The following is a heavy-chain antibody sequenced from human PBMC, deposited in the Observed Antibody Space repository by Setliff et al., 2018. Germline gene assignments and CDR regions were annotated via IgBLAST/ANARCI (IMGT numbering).Heavy chain of an antibody. Sequence: SCAASGFTFRNYYMHWVRQVPGKGLMWVSYIKSDGSHTAYADSVKGRFTISRDNAKNTLYLQMNSLEAEDTAVYYCARGGCSATSCLDYWGQGILVTVSS. CDR3: ARGGCSATSCLDY. D-gene: IGHD2-2*01. J-gene: IGHJ4*02. CDR1: GFTFRNYY. V-gene: IGHV3-74*01. CDR2: IKSDGSHT.